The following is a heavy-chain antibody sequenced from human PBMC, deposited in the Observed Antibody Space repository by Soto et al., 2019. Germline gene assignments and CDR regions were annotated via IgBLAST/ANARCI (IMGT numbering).Heavy chain of an antibody. J-gene: IGHJ6*02. D-gene: IGHD4-17*01. CDR2: ISYDGSNK. Sequence: GESLKISCKGSGYSFTSYWIGWVRQAPGKGLEWVAVISYDGSNKYYADSVKGRFTISRDNSKNTLYLQMNSLRAEDTAVYYCARDPFETYGDYSADYYYGMDVWGQGTTVTVSS. V-gene: IGHV3-30*19. CDR1: GYSFTSYW. CDR3: ARDPFETYGDYSADYYYGMDV.